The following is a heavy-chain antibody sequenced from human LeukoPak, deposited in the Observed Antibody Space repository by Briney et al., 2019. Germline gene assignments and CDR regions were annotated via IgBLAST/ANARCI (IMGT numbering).Heavy chain of an antibody. CDR1: GGSISSSSYY. J-gene: IGHJ3*02. Sequence: SETLSLTCNVSGGSISSSSYYWGWIRQPPGKGLEWIGSIYYSGSTYYNPSLKSRVTISVDTSKNQFSLKLSSVTAADTAVYYCARDQVYSSSWITPDAFDIWGQGTMVTVSS. D-gene: IGHD6-13*01. CDR3: ARDQVYSSSWITPDAFDI. CDR2: IYYSGST. V-gene: IGHV4-39*07.